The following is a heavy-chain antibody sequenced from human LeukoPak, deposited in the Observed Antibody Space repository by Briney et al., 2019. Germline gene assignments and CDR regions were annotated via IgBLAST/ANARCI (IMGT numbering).Heavy chain of an antibody. CDR1: GYTFTSYG. V-gene: IGHV1-18*01. Sequence: ASVKVSCKASGYTFTSYGISWVRQAPGQGLEWMGWISAYNGNTNYAQKLQGRVTMTTDTSTSTAYMELRSLRSDDTAVYYCARAYCSGTNRYKGDDFDNWGQGTMVTVSS. CDR3: ARAYCSGTNRYKGDDFDN. D-gene: IGHD2-2*01. CDR2: ISAYNGNT. J-gene: IGHJ3*02.